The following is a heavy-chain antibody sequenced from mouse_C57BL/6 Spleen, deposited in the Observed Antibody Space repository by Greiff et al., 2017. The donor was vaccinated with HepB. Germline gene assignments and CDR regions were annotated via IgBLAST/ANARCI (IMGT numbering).Heavy chain of an antibody. CDR2: IDPSDSYT. D-gene: IGHD4-1*01. CDR1: GYTFTSYW. J-gene: IGHJ2*01. CDR3: AREGPGTGYFDY. Sequence: QVQLQQSGAELVRPGTSVKLSCKASGYTFTSYWMHWVKQRPGQGLEWIGVIDPSDSYTNYNQKFKGKATLTVDTSSSTAYMQLSSLTSEDSAVYYCAREGPGTGYFDYWGQGTTLTVSS. V-gene: IGHV1-59*01.